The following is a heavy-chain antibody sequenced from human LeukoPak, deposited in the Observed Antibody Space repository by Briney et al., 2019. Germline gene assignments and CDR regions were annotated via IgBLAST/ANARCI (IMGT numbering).Heavy chain of an antibody. CDR1: AYSFTKYG. CDR3: ARVGATYGDPLEYDY. D-gene: IGHD1-26*01. CDR2: IRGYSGNA. J-gene: IGHJ4*02. Sequence: ASVKVSCKASAYSFTKYGISWVRQAPGQGLEWMGWIRGYSGNANYARKRQGRVTMATDPSTRTAYMELRSLTSADTATYYCARVGATYGDPLEYDYWGQGTLVTVSS. V-gene: IGHV1-18*01.